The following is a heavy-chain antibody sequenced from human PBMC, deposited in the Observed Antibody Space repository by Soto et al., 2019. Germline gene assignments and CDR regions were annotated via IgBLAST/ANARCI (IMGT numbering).Heavy chain of an antibody. J-gene: IGHJ4*02. V-gene: IGHV3-30*18. CDR2: ISYDGSNK. D-gene: IGHD3-10*01. Sequence: QVQLVESGGGVVQPGRSLRLSCAASGFTFSSYGMHWVRQAPGKGLEWVAVISYDGSNKYYADSVKGRFTISRDNSKNTLYLQMNSLRAEDTAVYYCAKDALLWYEEPGVDYWGQGTLVTVSS. CDR3: AKDALLWYEEPGVDY. CDR1: GFTFSSYG.